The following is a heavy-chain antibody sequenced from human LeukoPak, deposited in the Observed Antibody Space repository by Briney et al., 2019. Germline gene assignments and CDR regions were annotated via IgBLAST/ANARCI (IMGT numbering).Heavy chain of an antibody. Sequence: PSETLSLTCTVSGGSISSYYLSWIRQPPGKGLEWIGCIYYSGSTNYNPSLKSRVTMSVDTSKNQFSLKLSSVTAADTAVYYCTRLAPGLYYCGMLVWGRGTTVTVSS. CDR1: GGSISSYY. J-gene: IGHJ6*01. CDR3: TRLAPGLYYCGMLV. V-gene: IGHV4-59*08. D-gene: IGHD2-15*01. CDR2: IYYSGST.